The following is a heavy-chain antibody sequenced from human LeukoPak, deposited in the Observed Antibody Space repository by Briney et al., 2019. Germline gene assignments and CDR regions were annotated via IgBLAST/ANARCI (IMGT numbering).Heavy chain of an antibody. V-gene: IGHV3-64*01. CDR1: GFTFSSYA. Sequence: GGSLRLSCAASGFTFSSYAMHWVRQAPGKGLEYVSAISSNGGSTYYANSVKGRFTISRDNSKNTLYLQMGSLRAKDMAVYYCASSRWLRTFFDYWGQGTLVTVSS. D-gene: IGHD5-12*01. CDR2: ISSNGGST. J-gene: IGHJ4*02. CDR3: ASSRWLRTFFDY.